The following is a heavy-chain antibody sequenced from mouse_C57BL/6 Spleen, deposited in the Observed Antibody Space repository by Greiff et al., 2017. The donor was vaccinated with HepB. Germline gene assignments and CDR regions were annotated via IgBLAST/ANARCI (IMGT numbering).Heavy chain of an antibody. V-gene: IGHV1-82*01. CDR3: ARSVYYGSSDRFAY. CDR1: GYAFSSSW. Sequence: QVQLKESGPELVKPGASVKISCKASGYAFSSSWMNWVKQRPGKGLEWIGRIYPGDGDTNYNGKFKGKATLTADKSSSTAYMQLSSLTSEDSAVYVCARSVYYGSSDRFAYWGQGTLVTVSA. CDR2: IYPGDGDT. D-gene: IGHD1-1*01. J-gene: IGHJ3*01.